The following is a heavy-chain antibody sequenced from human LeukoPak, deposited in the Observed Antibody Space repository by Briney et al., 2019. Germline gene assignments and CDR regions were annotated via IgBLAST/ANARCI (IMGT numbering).Heavy chain of an antibody. CDR3: ARVNNYYDSSGYLYYFDY. V-gene: IGHV1-2*02. CDR1: GYTFTGYY. Sequence: ASVKVSCKASGYTFTGYYIHWVRQAPGQGLEWMGWINPNSGGTNYAQKFQGRVTMTRDTSISTAYMELGRLRSDDTAVYYCARVNNYYDSSGYLYYFDYWGQGTLVTVSS. D-gene: IGHD3-22*01. J-gene: IGHJ4*02. CDR2: INPNSGGT.